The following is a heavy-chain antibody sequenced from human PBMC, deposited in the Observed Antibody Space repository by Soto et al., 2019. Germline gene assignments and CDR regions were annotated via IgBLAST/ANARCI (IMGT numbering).Heavy chain of an antibody. Sequence: PSETLSLTCAVSGGSISSEYFHWTWIRQYPGKGLEWIGYIHYTGSIMYNPSFKSRLTMAVDTTKNQFSLQLTSVTAADTAVYFCAREDDGGDRDYYGLDVWGQGTTVTVSS. D-gene: IGHD2-21*02. V-gene: IGHV4-30-4*08. CDR1: GGSISSEYFH. J-gene: IGHJ6*02. CDR2: IHYTGSI. CDR3: AREDDGGDRDYYGLDV.